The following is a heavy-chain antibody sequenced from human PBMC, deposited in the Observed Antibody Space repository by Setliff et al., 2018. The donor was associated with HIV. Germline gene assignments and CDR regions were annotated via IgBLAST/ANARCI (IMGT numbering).Heavy chain of an antibody. CDR1: GGTFSSYA. J-gene: IGHJ1*01. V-gene: IGHV1-69*13. Sequence: SVKVSCKASGGTFSSYAISWVRQAPGQGLEWMGGIIPIFGTANYAQKFQGRVTITADESTSTAYMELSSLRSEDTAVYYCASGILGHLLDASAEYFHHWGQGTLVTVSS. CDR2: IIPIFGTA. D-gene: IGHD3-16*01. CDR3: ASGILGHLLDASAEYFHH.